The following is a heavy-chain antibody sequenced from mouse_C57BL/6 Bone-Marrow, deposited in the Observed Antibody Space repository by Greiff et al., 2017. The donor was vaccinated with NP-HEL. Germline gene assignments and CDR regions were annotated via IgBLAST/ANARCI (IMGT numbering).Heavy chain of an antibody. V-gene: IGHV1-26*01. J-gene: IGHJ3*01. Sequence: VQLQQSGPELVKPGASVKISCKASGYTFTDYYMNWVKQSHGKSLEWIGDINPNNGGTSYNQKFKGKATLTVDKSSSTAYMELRSLTSEDSAVYYCARILGRAYWGQGTLVTVSA. CDR1: GYTFTDYY. CDR2: INPNNGGT. CDR3: ARILGRAY. D-gene: IGHD4-1*01.